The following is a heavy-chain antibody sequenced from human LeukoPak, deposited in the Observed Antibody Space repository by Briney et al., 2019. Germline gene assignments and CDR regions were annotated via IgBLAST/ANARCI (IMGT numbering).Heavy chain of an antibody. CDR3: ASLELIGEKRGAFHT. Sequence: PSETLSLTCTVSSGSISSYYWSWIRQTPGKELEWIGYIYYSGTTNYNPSLTSRVTISLDASNKQLSLTLSSVTAEDTAVYYCASLELIGEKRGAFHTWGQGTMVTVSS. CDR2: IYYSGTT. V-gene: IGHV4-59*13. CDR1: SGSISSYY. D-gene: IGHD1-26*01. J-gene: IGHJ3*02.